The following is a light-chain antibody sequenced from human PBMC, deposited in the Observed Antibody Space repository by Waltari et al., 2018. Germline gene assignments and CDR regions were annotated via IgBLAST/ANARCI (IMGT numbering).Light chain of an antibody. J-gene: IGKJ1*01. CDR3: QHYVRLPAT. Sequence: SCRASQSVSRASAWYQQTPGHAPRLLIYGASSRATGISDRFSGSGSGTDFSLTISRLEPEDFAVYYCQHYVRLPATFGQGTKVEIK. CDR1: QSVSRAS. CDR2: GAS. V-gene: IGKV3-20*01.